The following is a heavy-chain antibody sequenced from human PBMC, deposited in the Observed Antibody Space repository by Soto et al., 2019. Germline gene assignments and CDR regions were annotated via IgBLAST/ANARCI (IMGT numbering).Heavy chain of an antibody. CDR3: ARQQRFGESPFDY. CDR2: IYYSGST. Sequence: SETLSLTCTVSGGSISSSSYYWGWIRQPPGKGLEWIGSIYYSGSTYYNPSLKSRVTISVDTSKNQFSLKLSSVTAADTAVYYCARQQRFGESPFDYWGQGTLVTVSS. V-gene: IGHV4-39*01. J-gene: IGHJ4*02. CDR1: GGSISSSSYY. D-gene: IGHD3-10*01.